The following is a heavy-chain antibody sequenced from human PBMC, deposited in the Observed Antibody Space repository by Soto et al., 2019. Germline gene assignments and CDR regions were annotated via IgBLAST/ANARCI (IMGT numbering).Heavy chain of an antibody. D-gene: IGHD3-3*01. Sequence: ASVKVSCKASGYTFTSYGISWVRQAPGQGLEWMGWISAYNGNTNYAQKLQGRVTMTTDTSTSTAYMELRSLRSDDTAVYYCAREREDGIFGVVIINYYYYGRYXWGQGTTVTVS. CDR3: AREREDGIFGVVIINYYYYGRYX. J-gene: IGHJ6*02. CDR2: ISAYNGNT. V-gene: IGHV1-18*04. CDR1: GYTFTSYG.